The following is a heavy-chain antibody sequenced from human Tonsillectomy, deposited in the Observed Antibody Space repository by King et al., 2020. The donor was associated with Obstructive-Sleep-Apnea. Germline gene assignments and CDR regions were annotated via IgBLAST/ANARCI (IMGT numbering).Heavy chain of an antibody. CDR3: AGWGWELNAFDI. Sequence: QLVQSGAEVKKPGASVKVSCKASGYTFTGYYMHLVRQAPGQGLELMGWINPNSGGTNYTQKFQGRVTMTRDTSISTAYMDMGSLRFDEPAVYYCAGWGWELNAFDIWGQGTMFTVSS. CDR1: GYTFTGYY. CDR2: INPNSGGT. V-gene: IGHV1-2*02. J-gene: IGHJ3*02. D-gene: IGHD1-26*01.